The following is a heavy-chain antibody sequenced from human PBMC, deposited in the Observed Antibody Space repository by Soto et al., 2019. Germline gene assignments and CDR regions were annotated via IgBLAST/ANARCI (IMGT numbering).Heavy chain of an antibody. CDR1: GGSISSSNW. CDR2: IYHSGST. Sequence: PSETLSLTCAVSGGSISSSNWWSWVRQPPGKGLEWIGEIYHSGSTNYNPSLKSRVTISVDKSKNQFSLKLSSVTAADTAIFYCARVRGYTYGYDPKYSFDYWGQGTLVT. CDR3: ARVRGYTYGYDPKYSFDY. V-gene: IGHV4-4*02. D-gene: IGHD5-18*01. J-gene: IGHJ4*02.